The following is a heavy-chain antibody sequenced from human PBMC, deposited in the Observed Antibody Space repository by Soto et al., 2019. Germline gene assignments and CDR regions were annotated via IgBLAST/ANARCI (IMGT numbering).Heavy chain of an antibody. CDR2: MNPNTGNT. V-gene: IGHV1-8*01. CDR1: GDTFSSFD. J-gene: IGHJ4*02. Sequence: QVQLVQSGAEVGKPGASVKVSCKASGDTFSSFDVNWVRLAPGQGLEWMGWMNPNTGNTGYAQKFQGRVTMTRNTSVNSAYIELSNPKSEDTAVYFRAGGLSGYYAFIYWGQGTLVTVSS. D-gene: IGHD3-22*01. CDR3: AGGLSGYYAFIY.